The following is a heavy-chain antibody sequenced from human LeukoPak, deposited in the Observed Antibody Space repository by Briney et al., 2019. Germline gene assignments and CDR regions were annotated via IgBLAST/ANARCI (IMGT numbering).Heavy chain of an antibody. CDR3: ARGTLQGSGFHYYNY. CDR1: GCTFTDYY. V-gene: IGHV1-2*02. CDR2: IDPKSGGT. J-gene: IGHJ4*02. D-gene: IGHD3-22*01. Sequence: ASVKVSCKASGCTFTDYYIHWVRQAPGQGLEWMGWIDPKSGGTDYALNFQGRVTMTRDTSITTASMEGSRLTSDDTAVYYCARGTLQGSGFHYYNYWGQGTLVTVSS.